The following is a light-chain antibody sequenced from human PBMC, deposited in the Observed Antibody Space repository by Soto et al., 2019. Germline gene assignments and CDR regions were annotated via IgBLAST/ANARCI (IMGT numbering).Light chain of an antibody. CDR2: GAS. CDR3: QYGSSPLFT. J-gene: IGKJ3*01. CDR1: QSVSRSN. V-gene: IGKV3-20*01. Sequence: EIVLTQSPGTLSLSPGERATLSCRASQSVSRSNLAWYQQTPGQAPRLLIYGASSRATAIPDRFSGSGSGQDFPLTLSRLEPEDFAVYYCQYGSSPLFTFGPGTTVDIK.